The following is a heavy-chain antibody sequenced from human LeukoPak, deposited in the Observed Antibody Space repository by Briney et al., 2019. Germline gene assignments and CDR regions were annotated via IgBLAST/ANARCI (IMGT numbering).Heavy chain of an antibody. V-gene: IGHV3-7*03. Sequence: TGGSLRLSCAASGFTFSSYWMSWVRQAPGKGLKWVANIKQDGSEKYYVDSVKGRFTISRDNAKNSLYLQLNSLRAEDTAVYYCARARGGYDFDYWGQGTLVTVSS. CDR1: GFTFSSYW. J-gene: IGHJ4*02. CDR3: ARARGGYDFDY. D-gene: IGHD5-12*01. CDR2: IKQDGSEK.